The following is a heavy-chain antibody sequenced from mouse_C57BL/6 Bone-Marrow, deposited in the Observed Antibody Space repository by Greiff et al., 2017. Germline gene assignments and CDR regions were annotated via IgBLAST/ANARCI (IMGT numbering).Heavy chain of an antibody. J-gene: IGHJ3*01. CDR3: ARDDYDEFAY. Sequence: VQLQQSGAELARPGASVKLSCKASGYTFTSYGISWVKQRTGQGLEWIGRIDPNSGGTKYNEKFKSKATLTVDKPSSTAYMQLSSLTSEDSAVYYCARDDYDEFAYWGQGTLVTVSA. CDR2: IDPNSGGT. CDR1: GYTFTSYG. V-gene: IGHV1-72*01. D-gene: IGHD2-4*01.